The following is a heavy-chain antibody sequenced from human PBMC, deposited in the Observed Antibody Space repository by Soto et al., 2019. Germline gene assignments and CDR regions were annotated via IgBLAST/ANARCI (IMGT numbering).Heavy chain of an antibody. Sequence: ASVKVSSKASGYTFTSYGISWVRQAPGQGLEWMGWISAYNGSTNYAQKLQGRVTMTTDTSTSTAYMELRSLRSDDTAVYYCARVGIAVAGTVPDYWGQGTLVTVSS. V-gene: IGHV1-18*04. CDR3: ARVGIAVAGTVPDY. CDR2: ISAYNGST. J-gene: IGHJ4*02. CDR1: GYTFTSYG. D-gene: IGHD6-19*01.